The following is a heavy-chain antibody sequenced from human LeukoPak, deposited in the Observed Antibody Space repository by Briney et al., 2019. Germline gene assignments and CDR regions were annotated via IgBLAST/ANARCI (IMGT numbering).Heavy chain of an antibody. J-gene: IGHJ4*02. V-gene: IGHV3-21*01. CDR2: ISSSSSYI. D-gene: IGHD6-13*01. Sequence: PGGSLRLSCAASGFTFSSYSMNWVRQAPGKGLEWVSSISSSSSYIYYADSVKGRFTISRDNAKNSLYLQMNSLRAEDTAVYYCARDSAGQELEWVYWGQGTLVTVSS. CDR3: ARDSAGQELEWVY. CDR1: GFTFSSYS.